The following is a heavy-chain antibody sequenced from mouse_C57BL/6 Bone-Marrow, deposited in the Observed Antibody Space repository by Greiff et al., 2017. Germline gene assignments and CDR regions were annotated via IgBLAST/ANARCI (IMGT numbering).Heavy chain of an antibody. D-gene: IGHD3-2*02. Sequence: ESGPGLVKPSQSLSLTCSVTGYSITSGYYWNWIRQFPGNKLEWMGYISYDGSNNYNPSLKNRISITRDTSKNQFFLKLNSVTTEDTATYYCARGDLDSSDVDYWGQGTTLTVSS. CDR2: ISYDGSN. CDR3: ARGDLDSSDVDY. CDR1: GYSITSGYY. V-gene: IGHV3-6*01. J-gene: IGHJ2*01.